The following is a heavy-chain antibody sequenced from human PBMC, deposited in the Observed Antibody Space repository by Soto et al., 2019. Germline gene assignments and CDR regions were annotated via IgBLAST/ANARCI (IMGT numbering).Heavy chain of an antibody. CDR3: ERGRYGAY. J-gene: IGHJ4*02. CDR1: GYTFTSYG. CDR2: ISAHNGNT. D-gene: IGHD3-10*01. Sequence: QVHLVQSGAEVKKPGASVKVSCKASGYTFTSYGITWVRQAPGQGLEWMGWISAHNGNTDYAQKLQGRVIVTRDTSTSTADMELRSLISDDTAVYYCERGRYGAYWGQGALVTVSS. V-gene: IGHV1-18*01.